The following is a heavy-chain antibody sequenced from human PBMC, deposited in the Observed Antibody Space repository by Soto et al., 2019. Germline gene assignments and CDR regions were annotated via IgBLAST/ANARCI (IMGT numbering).Heavy chain of an antibody. V-gene: IGHV1-46*02. J-gene: IGHJ4*01. CDR3: ARGGHIAVVTDSFDS. CDR1: GYPFNTYY. Sequence: ASVKVSCKSSGYPFNTYYLHWVRQAPGQGLEWMGMIHPSGGGSTYAQKFLGRVAMTMDSSTSTVFMELTSLRSADTAVYYCARGGHIAVVTDSFDSWG. CDR2: IHPSGGGS. D-gene: IGHD2-21*02.